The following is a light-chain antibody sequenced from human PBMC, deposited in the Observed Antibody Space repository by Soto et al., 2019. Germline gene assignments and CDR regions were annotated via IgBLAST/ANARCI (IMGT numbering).Light chain of an antibody. J-gene: IGKJ5*01. CDR2: GVS. CDR1: ESVSDN. V-gene: IGKV3-20*01. CDR3: QVYGPSPPIT. Sequence: ENVMTQSPATLSVSPEESATLCCRASESVSDNLAWYHQKPGQAPRLLMYGVSSRATGIPDRFTGSGSGADFTLTISRLEPEDFAVYYCQVYGPSPPITFGQGTRLEIK.